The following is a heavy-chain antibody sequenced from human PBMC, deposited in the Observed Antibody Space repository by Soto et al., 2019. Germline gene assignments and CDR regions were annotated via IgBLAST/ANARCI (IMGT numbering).Heavy chain of an antibody. D-gene: IGHD6-13*01. CDR2: INSDGSST. CDR3: ARDPGIAAAGTVSYYYYMDG. CDR1: GFTFSSYW. Sequence: GGSLRLSCAASGFTFSSYWMHWVRQAPGKGLVWVSRINSDGSSTSYADSVKGRFTISRDNAKNTLYLQMNSLRAEDTAVYYCARDPGIAAAGTVSYYYYMDGWGKGTTVTVSS. V-gene: IGHV3-74*01. J-gene: IGHJ6*03.